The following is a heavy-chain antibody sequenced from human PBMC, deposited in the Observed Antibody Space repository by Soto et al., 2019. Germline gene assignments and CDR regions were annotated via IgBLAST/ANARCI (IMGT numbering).Heavy chain of an antibody. CDR1: GYTLTELS. Sequence: ASVKVSCKVSGYTLTELSMHWVRQAPGKGLEWMGGFDPEDGETIYAQKFQGRVTITRGTSASTAYMELSSLRSEDTAVYYCAGGEIAVAGNDAFDIWGQGTIVTVSS. CDR3: AGGEIAVAGNDAFDI. D-gene: IGHD6-19*01. J-gene: IGHJ3*02. CDR2: FDPEDGET. V-gene: IGHV1-24*01.